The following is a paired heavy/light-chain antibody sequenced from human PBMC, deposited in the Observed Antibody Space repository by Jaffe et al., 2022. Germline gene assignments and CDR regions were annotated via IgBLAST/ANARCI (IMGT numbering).Light chain of an antibody. CDR1: SSDVGGYNY. CDR2: DVS. CDR3: CSYAGSYTFENYV. Sequence: QSALTQPRSVSGSPGQSVTISCTGTSSDVGGYNYVSWYQQHPGKAPKLMIYDVSKRPSGVPDRFSGSKSGNTASLTISGLQAEDEADYYCCSYAGSYTFENYVFGTGTKVTVL. J-gene: IGLJ1*01. V-gene: IGLV2-11*01.
Heavy chain of an antibody. D-gene: IGHD3-10*01. CDR1: GYTFTSYY. CDR2: INPSGGST. V-gene: IGHV1-46*01. CDR3: ARRPETDSYGSGSTQRNAFDI. Sequence: QVQLVQSGAEVKKPGASVKVSCKASGYTFTSYYMHWVRQAPGQGLEWMGIINPSGGSTSYAQKFQGRVTMTRDTSTSTVYMELSSLRSEDTAVYYCARRPETDSYGSGSTQRNAFDIWGQGTMVTVSS. J-gene: IGHJ3*02.